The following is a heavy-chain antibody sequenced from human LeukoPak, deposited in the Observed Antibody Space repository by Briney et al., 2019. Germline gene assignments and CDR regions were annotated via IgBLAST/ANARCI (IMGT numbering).Heavy chain of an antibody. CDR1: GFTFSSYA. D-gene: IGHD3-22*01. CDR3: ARQPQYYYDSSAYWNY. Sequence: GGSLRLSCAASGFTFSSYAMNWVRQAPGMGLRWVPAISGSGGSTYYADSVKGRFTISRDNSKNTLYLQMNSLRAEDTAVYYCARQPQYYYDSSAYWNYWGQGTLVTVSS. J-gene: IGHJ4*02. V-gene: IGHV3-23*01. CDR2: ISGSGGST.